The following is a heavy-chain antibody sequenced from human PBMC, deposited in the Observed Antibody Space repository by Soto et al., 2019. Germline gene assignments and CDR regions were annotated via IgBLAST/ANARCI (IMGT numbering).Heavy chain of an antibody. Sequence: QVQLVQSGAEVKKPGSSVKVSCKASGGTFSSYAISWVRQAPGQGLEWMGGIIPIFGTANYAQKFQGRVTITADESTSTDYLELSSLRSEDTAVYYCARDTSGSSGLYGPWAFDPWGQGTLVSVSS. D-gene: IGHD6-19*01. J-gene: IGHJ5*02. CDR3: ARDTSGSSGLYGPWAFDP. CDR1: GGTFSSYA. CDR2: IIPIFGTA. V-gene: IGHV1-69*01.